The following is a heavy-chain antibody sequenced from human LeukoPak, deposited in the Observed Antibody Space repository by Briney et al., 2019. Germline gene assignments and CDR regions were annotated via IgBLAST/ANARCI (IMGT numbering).Heavy chain of an antibody. Sequence: GGSLRLSCATSGFTFSTYAMTWVRQAPGKGLEWVSAIDIYSTKTNYVDSVKGRFTISRDNSKNTLYLQMNSRRGEDTAIYYCARDWKADFWGHGTLVTVSS. CDR1: GFTFSTYA. CDR2: IDIYSTKT. V-gene: IGHV3-23*05. J-gene: IGHJ4*01. D-gene: IGHD1-1*01. CDR3: ARDWKADF.